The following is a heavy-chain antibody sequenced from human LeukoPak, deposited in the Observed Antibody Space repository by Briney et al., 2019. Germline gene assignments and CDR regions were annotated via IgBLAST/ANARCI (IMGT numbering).Heavy chain of an antibody. D-gene: IGHD6-6*01. CDR3: ARRCIAARPETTSYWFDP. J-gene: IGHJ5*02. Sequence: GESLKISCKGSGYSFTSYWIGWVRQLPGKGLEWMGIIYPGDSDTRYSPSFQGQVTISADKSISTAYLQRSSLKASDTAMYYCARRCIAARPETTSYWFDPWGQGTLVTVSS. CDR1: GYSFTSYW. CDR2: IYPGDSDT. V-gene: IGHV5-51*01.